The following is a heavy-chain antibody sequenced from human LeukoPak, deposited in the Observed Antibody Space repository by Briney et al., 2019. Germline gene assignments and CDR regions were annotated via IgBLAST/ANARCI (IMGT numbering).Heavy chain of an antibody. V-gene: IGHV3-21*01. CDR3: ARYSGYDGVNWFDP. D-gene: IGHD5-12*01. J-gene: IGHJ5*02. CDR1: GFTFGSYS. CDR2: ISSSSSYI. Sequence: GGSLRLSCAASGFTFGSYSMNWVRQAPGKGREWVSSISSSSSYIYYADSVKGRFTISRDNAKNSLYLQMNSLRAEDTAVYYCARYSGYDGVNWFDPWGQGTLVTVSS.